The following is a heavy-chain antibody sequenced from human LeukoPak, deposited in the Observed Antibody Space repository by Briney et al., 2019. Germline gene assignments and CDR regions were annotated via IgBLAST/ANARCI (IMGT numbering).Heavy chain of an antibody. CDR3: ARNLGGGGYYYYGMDV. V-gene: IGHV3-74*01. Sequence: GGSLRLSCASSGFTFSSYWMHWGRQAPGRVVVMVSRINSDGNSTSYAASVKGRFPISRDNAKNTLYLQMNSLRAEDTAVYYCARNLGGGGYYYYGMDVWGKGTTVTVSS. D-gene: IGHD3-16*01. CDR2: INSDGNST. J-gene: IGHJ6*04. CDR1: GFTFSSYW.